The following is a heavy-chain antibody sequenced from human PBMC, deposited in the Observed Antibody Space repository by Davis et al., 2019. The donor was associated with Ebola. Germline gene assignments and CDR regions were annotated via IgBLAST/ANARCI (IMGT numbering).Heavy chain of an antibody. Sequence: PGGSLRLSCAASGFTFSSYSMSWVRQAPGKGLEWVSYISSSSSTIYYADSVKGRFTISRDNSKNTLYLQMNSLRAEDTAVYYCAKDGTRLGAKLGYWGQGTLVTVSS. CDR2: ISSSSSTI. V-gene: IGHV3-48*01. J-gene: IGHJ4*02. D-gene: IGHD3-16*01. CDR1: GFTFSSYS. CDR3: AKDGTRLGAKLGY.